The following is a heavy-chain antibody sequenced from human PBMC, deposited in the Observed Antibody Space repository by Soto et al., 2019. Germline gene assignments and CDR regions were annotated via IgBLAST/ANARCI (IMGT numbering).Heavy chain of an antibody. V-gene: IGHV4-59*01. D-gene: IGHD2-2*03. Sequence: QVQLQVSGPGLVKPSETLSLTCTVSGDSISSYSWSWIRQPPGKGLEWIGNIHYNGNTKYSPSLKSRVTMSVDTSKNHVSMTRISATTAETAVYFCAREGNLGRWIQPLDSWGQGTLVTVSS. CDR2: IHYNGNT. CDR3: AREGNLGRWIQPLDS. CDR1: GDSISSYS. J-gene: IGHJ4*02.